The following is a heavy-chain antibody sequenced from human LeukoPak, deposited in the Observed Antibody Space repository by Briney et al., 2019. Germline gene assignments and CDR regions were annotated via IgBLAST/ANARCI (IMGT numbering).Heavy chain of an antibody. Sequence: GGSLRLSCAASGFTFTHYAMSWFRQAPGKGLDWVSTISGTGDHPYYAASVKGRFTISRDNSRSTLYLQMNSLRAEDTALYYCARAPSGIAAAGGVDYWGQGTLVTVSS. CDR3: ARAPSGIAAAGGVDY. CDR1: GFTFTHYA. J-gene: IGHJ4*02. D-gene: IGHD6-13*01. CDR2: ISGTGDHP. V-gene: IGHV3-23*01.